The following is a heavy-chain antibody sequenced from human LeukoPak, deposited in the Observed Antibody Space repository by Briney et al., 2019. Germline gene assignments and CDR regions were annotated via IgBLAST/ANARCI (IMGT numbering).Heavy chain of an antibody. CDR3: GRLLGAARTDYFDS. CDR1: GGSISSGDYY. V-gene: IGHV4-39*01. D-gene: IGHD1-1*01. Sequence: SQTLSPTCTVSGGSISSGDYYWSWIRQPPGEGLVWVGSVYSPVRSHYNPSLQSRVSMSLDTSKSQFSLRLSYVTAADTALYFCGRLLGAARTDYFDSWGQGIMVTVSS. CDR2: VYSPVRS. J-gene: IGHJ4*02.